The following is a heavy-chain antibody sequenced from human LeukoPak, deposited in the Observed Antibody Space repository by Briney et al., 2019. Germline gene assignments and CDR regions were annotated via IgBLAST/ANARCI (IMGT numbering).Heavy chain of an antibody. CDR2: IKEDESEK. J-gene: IGHJ6*03. CDR3: ARDRGNQRGYYYYYMDV. CDR1: GFTFSDYW. Sequence: GGSLRLSCGGSGFTFSDYWMTWVRQAPGKGLEWVANIKEDESEKNYADSVKGRFTISRDNAKNSLYLQMNSLRAEDTAVYYCARDRGNQRGYYYYYMDVWGKGTTVTVSS. D-gene: IGHD1-14*01. V-gene: IGHV3-7*01.